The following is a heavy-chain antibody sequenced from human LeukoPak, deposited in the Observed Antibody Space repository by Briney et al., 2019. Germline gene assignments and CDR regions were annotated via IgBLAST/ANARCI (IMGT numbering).Heavy chain of an antibody. J-gene: IGHJ4*02. CDR1: GFTFSSYA. CDR3: TTDFVVVVN. Sequence: GGSLRLSCAASGFTFSSYAMSWVRQAPGKGLEWVSAISGSGGSTYYADSAKGRFTISRDNSKNTLYLQMNSLKTEDTAVYYCTTDFVVVVNWGQGTLVTVSS. CDR2: ISGSGGST. D-gene: IGHD2-15*01. V-gene: IGHV3-23*01.